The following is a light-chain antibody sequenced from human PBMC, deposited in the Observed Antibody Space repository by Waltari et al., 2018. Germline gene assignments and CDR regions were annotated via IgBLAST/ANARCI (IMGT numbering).Light chain of an antibody. V-gene: IGKV3D-15*01. Sequence: EIVLTQSPGTLSVSLGDSATLSCRASRSVSNSLAWFQQKPGQAPRLLIYYASTRATGVPARFSGSGSGTDFALTISSRQSEDLAVYYCQQYNIWPTWTFGQGTKVETK. CDR1: RSVSNS. J-gene: IGKJ1*01. CDR2: YAS. CDR3: QQYNIWPTWT.